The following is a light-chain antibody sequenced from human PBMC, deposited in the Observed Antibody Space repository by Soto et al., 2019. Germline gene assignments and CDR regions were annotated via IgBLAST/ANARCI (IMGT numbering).Light chain of an antibody. CDR2: DAS. CDR1: QSVSSY. J-gene: IGKJ4*01. Sequence: EIVLTQSPATLSLSPGESATLSCRSSQSVSSYLAWYQQKPGQAPRRLIYDASNRATGIPARFSGSGSGTDFTLTISSLEPEDFAVYYCQQRSNWPLNCGGGTKVAI. V-gene: IGKV3-11*01. CDR3: QQRSNWPLN.